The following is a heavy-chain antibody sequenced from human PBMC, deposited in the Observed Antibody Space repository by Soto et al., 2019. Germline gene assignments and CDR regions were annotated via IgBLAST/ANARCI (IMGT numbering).Heavy chain of an antibody. CDR2: IFSNDEK. CDR3: ARIYQQELGVYYFDY. J-gene: IGHJ4*02. CDR1: GFSLSNAKVG. D-gene: IGHD7-27*01. Sequence: QVTLKESGPVLVKPTETLTLTCTVSGFSLSNAKVGVTWIRQPPGKALEWLAHIFSNDEKSSNTSLKRKVTISKDTSKSQVVLTMTNMDPVDTATYYCARIYQQELGVYYFDYRGQGALVTVSS. V-gene: IGHV2-26*01.